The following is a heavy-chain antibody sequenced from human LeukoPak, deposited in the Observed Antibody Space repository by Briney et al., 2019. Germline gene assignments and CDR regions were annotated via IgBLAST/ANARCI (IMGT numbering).Heavy chain of an antibody. V-gene: IGHV3-7*01. CDR1: GFTFTSYW. Sequence: PGGSLRLSCAASGFTFTSYWMSWVRQAPGKGLEWVANIKQDGSEKYYVDSVKGRSTISRDNAKNSLYLQMNSLRAEDTAVYYCARAHITYDSSGYYYVDWFDPWGQGTLVTVSS. CDR3: ARAHITYDSSGYYYVDWFDP. D-gene: IGHD3-22*01. J-gene: IGHJ5*02. CDR2: IKQDGSEK.